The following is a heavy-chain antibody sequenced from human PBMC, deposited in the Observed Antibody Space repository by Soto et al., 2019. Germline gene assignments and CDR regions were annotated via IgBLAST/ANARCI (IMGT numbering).Heavy chain of an antibody. CDR2: ISYDGSNK. V-gene: IGHV3-30*18. CDR1: GFTFSSYG. Sequence: GGSLRLSCAASGFTFSSYGMHWVRQAPGKGLEWVAVISYDGSNKYYADSVKGRFTISRDNSKNTLYLQMNSLRAEDTAVYYCAKGICGGDCYFGMDVWDQGTTVTVSS. CDR3: AKGICGGDCYFGMDV. D-gene: IGHD2-21*01. J-gene: IGHJ6*02.